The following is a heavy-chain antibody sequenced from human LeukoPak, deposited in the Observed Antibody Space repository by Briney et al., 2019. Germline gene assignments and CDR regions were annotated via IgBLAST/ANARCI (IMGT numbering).Heavy chain of an antibody. Sequence: ASVKVSCKVSGYTLTELSMHWVRQAPGKGLEWKGGFDPEDGETIYAQKFQGRVTMTEDTSTDTAYMELSSLRSEDTAVYYCATSIAATITLDYWGQGTLVTVSS. CDR3: ATSIAATITLDY. V-gene: IGHV1-24*01. CDR1: GYTLTELS. D-gene: IGHD5-12*01. J-gene: IGHJ4*02. CDR2: FDPEDGET.